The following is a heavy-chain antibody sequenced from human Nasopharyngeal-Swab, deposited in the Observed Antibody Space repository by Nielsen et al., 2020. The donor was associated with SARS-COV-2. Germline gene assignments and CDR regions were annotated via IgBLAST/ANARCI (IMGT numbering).Heavy chain of an antibody. CDR1: GFTFSSYG. CDR2: ISYDGSNK. V-gene: IGHV3-30*18. Sequence: GGSLRLSCAASGFTFSSYGMHWVRQAPGKGLEWVAVISYDGSNKYYADSVKGRFTISRDNSKNTLYLQMNSLRAEDTAVYYCAKDQFSIFGEDAFEIWGQGTMVTVSS. J-gene: IGHJ3*02. CDR3: AKDQFSIFGEDAFEI. D-gene: IGHD3-3*01.